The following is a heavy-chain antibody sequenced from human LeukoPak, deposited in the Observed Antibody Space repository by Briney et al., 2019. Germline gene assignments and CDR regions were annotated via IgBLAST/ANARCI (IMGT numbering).Heavy chain of an antibody. J-gene: IGHJ6*02. CDR3: AKDQSYGMDV. Sequence: GRSLRLSCAASGFTFSSYAMHWVRQAPGKGLEWVAVISYDGSNKYYADSVKGRFTISRDNSKNTLYLQMNSLRAEDTAVYYCAKDQSYGMDVWGQGTTVTVSS. V-gene: IGHV3-30*04. CDR2: ISYDGSNK. CDR1: GFTFSSYA.